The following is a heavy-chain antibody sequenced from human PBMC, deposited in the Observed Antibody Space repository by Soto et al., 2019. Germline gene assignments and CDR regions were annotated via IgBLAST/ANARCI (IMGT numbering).Heavy chain of an antibody. CDR2: VYSSGST. Sequence: QVQLQESGPGLVKPSETLSLTCTVSGDSISSYYWSWIRQPAGKGLEWIGRVYSSGSTNYNPSLPKRVTLSGDTVQNQFSLKVSSVTAADPAGYYFTGGPNRKQQLHGFGLWGQGATVT. V-gene: IGHV4-4*07. CDR1: GDSISSYY. D-gene: IGHD1-1*01. CDR3: TGGPNRKQQLHGFGL. J-gene: IGHJ6*01.